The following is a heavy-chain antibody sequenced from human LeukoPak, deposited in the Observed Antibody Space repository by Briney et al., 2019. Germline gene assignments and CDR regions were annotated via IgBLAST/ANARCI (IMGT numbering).Heavy chain of an antibody. D-gene: IGHD5-18*01. V-gene: IGHV4-59*01. J-gene: IGHJ4*02. Sequence: SETLSLTCTVSGGSISSYYWSWIRQPPGKGLEWIGCIYYSGSTNYNPSLRSRVTISVKTSNNHFFLKLSSVTAADTAVYYCAREGYSYDAYYFDYWGQGTMVTVSS. CDR2: IYYSGST. CDR3: AREGYSYDAYYFDY. CDR1: GGSISSYY.